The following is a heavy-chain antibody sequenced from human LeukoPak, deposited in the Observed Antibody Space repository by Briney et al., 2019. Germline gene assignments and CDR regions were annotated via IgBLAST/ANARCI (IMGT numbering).Heavy chain of an antibody. V-gene: IGHV1-18*01. J-gene: IGHJ4*02. D-gene: IGHD5-24*01. Sequence: ASVKVSCKASGYTFTSYGISWVRQAPGQGLEWMGWISAYNGNTNYAQKLQGRVTITADKSTSTAYMELSSLRSEDTAVYYCARANLRDGYNSFDYWGQGTLVTVSS. CDR2: ISAYNGNT. CDR1: GYTFTSYG. CDR3: ARANLRDGYNSFDY.